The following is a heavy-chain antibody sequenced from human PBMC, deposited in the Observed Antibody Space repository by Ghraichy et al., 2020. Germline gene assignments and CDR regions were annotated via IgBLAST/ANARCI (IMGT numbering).Heavy chain of an antibody. J-gene: IGHJ4*02. CDR2: IWYDGSNK. D-gene: IGHD2-21*02. CDR3: ARDNWERCGGDCYSNY. Sequence: GSLRLSCAASGFTFSSYGMHWVRQAPGKGLEWVAVIWYDGSNKYYADSVKGRFTISRDNSKNTLYLQMNSLRAEDTAVYYCARDNWERCGGDCYSNYWGQGTLVTVSS. V-gene: IGHV3-33*01. CDR1: GFTFSSYG.